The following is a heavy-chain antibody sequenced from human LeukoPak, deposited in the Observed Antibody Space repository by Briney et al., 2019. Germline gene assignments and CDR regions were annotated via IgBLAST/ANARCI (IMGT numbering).Heavy chain of an antibody. V-gene: IGHV7-4-1*02. Sequence: ASVKVSGKASGYTCTSYAMNWVRQAPGQGLEWMGWINTNTGNPTYAQGFTGRFVFSLDTSVSTAYLQISSLKAEDTAVYYCARVVLESERPYYYYYYYMDVWGKGTTVTVSS. D-gene: IGHD5-24*01. CDR2: INTNTGNP. CDR1: GYTCTSYA. CDR3: ARVVLESERPYYYYYYYMDV. J-gene: IGHJ6*03.